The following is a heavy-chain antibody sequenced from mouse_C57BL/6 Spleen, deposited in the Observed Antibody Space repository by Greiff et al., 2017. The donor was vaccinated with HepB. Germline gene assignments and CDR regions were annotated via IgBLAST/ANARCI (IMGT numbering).Heavy chain of an antibody. D-gene: IGHD1-1*01. J-gene: IGHJ2*01. V-gene: IGHV1-26*01. CDR1: GYTFTDYY. CDR3: ATPVVATPYYFDY. CDR2: INPNNGGT. Sequence: VQLQQSGPELVKPGASVKISCKASGYTFTDYYMNWVKQSHGKSLEWIGDINPNNGGTSYNQKFKGKATLTVDKSSSTAYMELRSLTSEDSAVYYCATPVVATPYYFDYWGQGTTLTVSS.